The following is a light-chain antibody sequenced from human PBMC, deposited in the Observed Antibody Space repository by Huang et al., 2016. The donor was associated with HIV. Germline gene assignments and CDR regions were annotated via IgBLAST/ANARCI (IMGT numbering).Light chain of an antibody. Sequence: DIQMTPSPSSLSASVGDRVTITFRASQIISSYLNWYQQKQGKAPNRLIYAASSLQSGVPSRFSGSGSGTEFTLTISSLQPEDFATYFCQQSYSTPLSFGGGTKVEIK. CDR2: AAS. J-gene: IGKJ4*01. V-gene: IGKV1-39*01. CDR1: QIISSY. CDR3: QQSYSTPLS.